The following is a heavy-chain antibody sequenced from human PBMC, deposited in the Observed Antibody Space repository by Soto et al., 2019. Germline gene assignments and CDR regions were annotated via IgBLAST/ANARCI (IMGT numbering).Heavy chain of an antibody. CDR1: GYSFTSYW. V-gene: IGHV5-10-1*01. J-gene: IGHJ4*02. D-gene: IGHD4-17*01. CDR2: IDPSDSYT. Sequence: GESLKISCKGSGYSFTSYWISWVRQMPGKGLEWMGRIDPSDSYTNYSPSFQGHVTISADKSISTAYLQWSSLKASDTAMYYCARHTPSHPYGDYHDYWGQGTLVTVSS. CDR3: ARHTPSHPYGDYHDY.